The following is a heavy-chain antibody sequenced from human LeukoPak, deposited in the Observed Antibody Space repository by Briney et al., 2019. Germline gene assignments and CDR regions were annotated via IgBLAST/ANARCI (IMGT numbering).Heavy chain of an antibody. CDR2: IFYSGST. J-gene: IGHJ4*02. Sequence: SETLSLTCTVSSGSISNSNYFWGWIRQPPGKGLEWIGSIFYSGSTDYNPSLKSRVTISVDTSKNQFSLKLSSVTAADTAVYYCASSDFWSGYQKYWGQGTLVTVSS. CDR1: SGSISNSNYF. D-gene: IGHD3-3*01. CDR3: ASSDFWSGYQKY. V-gene: IGHV4-39*07.